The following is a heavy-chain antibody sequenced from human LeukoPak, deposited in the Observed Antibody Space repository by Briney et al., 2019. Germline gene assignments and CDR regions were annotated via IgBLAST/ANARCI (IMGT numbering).Heavy chain of an antibody. CDR3: ARDSGERGSGSYLIAY. V-gene: IGHV1-69*06. CDR2: IIPIFGTA. CDR1: GGTFSSYA. D-gene: IGHD3-10*01. J-gene: IGHJ4*02. Sequence: SVKVSCKASGGTFSSYAISWVRQAPGQGLEWMGGIIPIFGTANYAQKFQGRVTITADKSTSTAYMELSRLRSDDTAVYYCARDSGERGSGSYLIAYWGQGTLVTVSS.